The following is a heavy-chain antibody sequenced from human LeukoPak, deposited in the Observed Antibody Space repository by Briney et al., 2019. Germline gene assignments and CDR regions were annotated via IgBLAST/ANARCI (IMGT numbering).Heavy chain of an antibody. J-gene: IGHJ4*02. V-gene: IGHV4-34*01. Sequence: SETLSLTCAVYGGSFSGYYWSWIRQPPGKGLEWIGEINHSGSTNYNPSLKSRVTISVDTSKNQFSLKLSSVTAADTAVYYCARLLYCSGGSCSDYWGQGTLVTVSS. CDR2: INHSGST. D-gene: IGHD2-15*01. CDR3: ARLLYCSGGSCSDY. CDR1: GGSFSGYY.